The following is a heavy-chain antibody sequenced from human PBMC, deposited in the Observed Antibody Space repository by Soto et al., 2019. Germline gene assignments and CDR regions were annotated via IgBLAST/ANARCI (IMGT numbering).Heavy chain of an antibody. J-gene: IGHJ4*02. D-gene: IGHD2-2*01. CDR3: TTVPSGWRVVVPAVG. CDR2: IKSITDGGTT. Sequence: EVQLVESGGGLVKPGGSLRLSCAASGFTFSNAWMSWVRQAPGKGLEWVGRIKSITDGGTTNYAAPVRGRFTISREDSTNTLNREMISLKTEDTAVYYFTTVPSGWRVVVPAVGWGQGTLVTVSS. CDR1: GFTFSNAW. V-gene: IGHV3-15*01.